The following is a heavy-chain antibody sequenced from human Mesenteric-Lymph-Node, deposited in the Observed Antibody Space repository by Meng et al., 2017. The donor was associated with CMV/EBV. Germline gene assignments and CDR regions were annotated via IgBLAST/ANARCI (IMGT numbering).Heavy chain of an antibody. CDR1: GFTFSSYA. CDR2: ISGSGGST. V-gene: IGHV3-23*01. D-gene: IGHD2-2*01. J-gene: IGHJ4*02. CDR3: AKGAIVVVPAAERYKTLGGPVDY. Sequence: GGSLRLSCAASGFTFSSYAMSWVRQAPGKGLEWVSAISGSGGSTYYADSVKGRFTISRDNSKNTLYLQMNSLRAEDTAVYYCAKGAIVVVPAAERYKTLGGPVDYWGQGTLVTVSS.